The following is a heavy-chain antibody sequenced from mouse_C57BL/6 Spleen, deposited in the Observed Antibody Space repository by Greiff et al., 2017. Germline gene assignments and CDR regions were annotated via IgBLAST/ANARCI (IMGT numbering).Heavy chain of an antibody. D-gene: IGHD1-1*01. CDR1: GYTFTDYN. CDR3: ARDKGDYGSSYGGFDY. Sequence: EVQLQQSGPELVKPGASVKMSCKASGYTFTDYNMHWVKQSHGKSLEWIGYINPNNGGTSYNQKFKGKATLTVNKSSSTAYMELRSLTSEDSAVYYCARDKGDYGSSYGGFDYWGQGTTLTVSS. V-gene: IGHV1-22*01. J-gene: IGHJ2*01. CDR2: INPNNGGT.